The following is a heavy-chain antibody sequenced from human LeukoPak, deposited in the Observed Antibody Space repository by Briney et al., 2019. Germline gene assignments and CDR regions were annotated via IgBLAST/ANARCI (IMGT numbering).Heavy chain of an antibody. Sequence: SETLSLTCTVSGGSISSSSYYWGWIRQPPGKGLEWIGSIYYSGSTYYNPSLKSRVTISVDTSKNQFSLKLSSVTAADTAVYYCAQTPRITMAQGARRGWFDPWGQGTLVTVSS. D-gene: IGHD3-10*01. CDR2: IYYSGST. CDR1: GGSISSSSYY. V-gene: IGHV4-39*01. CDR3: AQTPRITMAQGARRGWFDP. J-gene: IGHJ5*02.